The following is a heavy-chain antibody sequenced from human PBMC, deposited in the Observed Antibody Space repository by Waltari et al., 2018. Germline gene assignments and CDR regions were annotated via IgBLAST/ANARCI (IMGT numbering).Heavy chain of an antibody. J-gene: IGHJ1*01. V-gene: IGHV3-30*18. Sequence: QVQLVESGGGVVQPGRSLRLSCAASGFTFSSYAMHWVRQAPGKGLEWVAVISYDGSNKYYADSVKGRFTISRDNSKNTLYLQMNSLRAEDTAVYYCAKETSYGDYGYFQHWGQGTLVTVSS. CDR1: GFTFSSYA. D-gene: IGHD4-17*01. CDR2: ISYDGSNK. CDR3: AKETSYGDYGYFQH.